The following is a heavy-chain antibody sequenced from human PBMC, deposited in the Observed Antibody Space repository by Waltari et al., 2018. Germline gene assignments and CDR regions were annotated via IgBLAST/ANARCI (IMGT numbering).Heavy chain of an antibody. CDR2: IYYSGST. Sequence: QLQLQESGPGLVKPSETLSLTCTVSGGSISSSSYYWGWLRQPPGKGLEWIGGIYYSGSTYYNPSLKSRVTISVDTSKNQFSLKLSSVTAADTAVYYCARLNVLRFLEWSLWGQGTLVTVSS. CDR1: GGSISSSSYY. V-gene: IGHV4-39*01. J-gene: IGHJ4*02. CDR3: ARLNVLRFLEWSL. D-gene: IGHD3-3*01.